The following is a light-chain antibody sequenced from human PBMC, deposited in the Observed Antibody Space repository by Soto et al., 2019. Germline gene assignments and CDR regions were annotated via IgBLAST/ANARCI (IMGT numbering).Light chain of an antibody. V-gene: IGLV2-8*01. J-gene: IGLJ2*01. CDR3: TSYAAGKNVV. CDR2: EVT. Sequence: QSVLTQPPSASGSPGQSVTISCTGTSSDVGNYNYVSWYQQHPGKAPKLMIYEVTNRTSGVPDRFSGSKSGNTASLTVSGLQAEDEAEYYCTSYAAGKNVVFGGGTKLTVL. CDR1: SSDVGNYNY.